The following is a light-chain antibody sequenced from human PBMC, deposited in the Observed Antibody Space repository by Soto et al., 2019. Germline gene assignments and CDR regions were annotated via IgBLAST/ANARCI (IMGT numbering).Light chain of an antibody. CDR3: QQYGRP. CDR2: GAS. CDR1: QSVATN. J-gene: IGKJ1*01. Sequence: EIVMTQSPATLSVSPGERATLSCRASQSVATNLAWYQQKPGQPPRLLIYGASSRATGIPDRFSGSGSGTDFTLTISRLEPEDFAVYYCQQYGRPFGQGTKVDIK. V-gene: IGKV3-20*01.